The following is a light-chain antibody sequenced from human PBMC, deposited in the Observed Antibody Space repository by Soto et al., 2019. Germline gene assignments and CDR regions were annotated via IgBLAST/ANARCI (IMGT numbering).Light chain of an antibody. CDR1: SSDVGGYNF. CDR2: DVT. Sequence: QSALTQPRSVSGSPGQSVTISCTGTSSDVGGYNFVSWYQHPPGKAPKLMLYDVTNRPLGVPDRFSGSKSDNTASLTISGLQAEDEADYYCCSYAGSDTYVFGTGTKLTVL. V-gene: IGLV2-11*01. CDR3: CSYAGSDTYV. J-gene: IGLJ1*01.